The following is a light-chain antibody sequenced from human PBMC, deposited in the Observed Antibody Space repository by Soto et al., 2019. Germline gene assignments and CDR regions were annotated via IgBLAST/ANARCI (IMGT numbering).Light chain of an antibody. CDR3: QQYYSTPIT. CDR2: WAS. J-gene: IGKJ5*01. V-gene: IGKV4-1*01. Sequence: DIVMTQSPDSLAASLDERATITCKSSERVLYSSNNQNYLAWYKQKPGQPPKXXIYWASTRESGVPDRVSGSGSGTDFTLTISSLKAEDVEVYYCQQYYSTPITFGQGTRLEIK. CDR1: ERVLYSSNNQNY.